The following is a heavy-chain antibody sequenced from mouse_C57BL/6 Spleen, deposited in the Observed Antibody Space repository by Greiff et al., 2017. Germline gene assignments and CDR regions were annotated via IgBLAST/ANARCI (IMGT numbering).Heavy chain of an antibody. CDR3: ARDRRDLGFDY. J-gene: IGHJ2*01. CDR1: GYTFTSYW. V-gene: IGHV1-52*01. Sequence: QVQLQQPGAELVRPGSSVKLSCKASGYTFTSYWMHWVKQRPIQGLEWIGNIDPSDSETHYNQKFKDKATLTVDKSSSTAYMQLSSLTSEDSAVYYCARDRRDLGFDYWGQGTTLTVSS. CDR2: IDPSDSET. D-gene: IGHD3-3*01.